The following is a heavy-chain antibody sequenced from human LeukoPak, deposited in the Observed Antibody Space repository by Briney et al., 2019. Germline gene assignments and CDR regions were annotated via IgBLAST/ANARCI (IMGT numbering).Heavy chain of an antibody. J-gene: IGHJ6*03. Sequence: SQTLSLTCGISGDSVSRNNAGWSWIRQSPSRGLEWLGRTYYRSKWYNDYAVSVKSRVTINPDTSKNQFSLQLNSVTPEDTAVYYCARDLPGEANYYMDVWGKGTTVTVSS. CDR2: TYYRSKWYN. CDR3: ARDLPGEANYYMDV. V-gene: IGHV6-1*01. CDR1: GDSVSRNNAG. D-gene: IGHD3-10*01.